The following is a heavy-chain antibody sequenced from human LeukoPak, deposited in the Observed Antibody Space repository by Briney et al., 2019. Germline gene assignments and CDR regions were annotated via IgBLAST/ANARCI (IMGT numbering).Heavy chain of an antibody. CDR1: GFTFSGSA. V-gene: IGHV3-73*01. D-gene: IGHD1-26*01. J-gene: IGHJ5*02. Sequence: GGSLRLSCAASGFTFSGSAIHWVRQSSGKVLEWVGQMDKKDKGYAPTTAYAASVKGRFTISRDDSINTAYLQMKSLKTEDTALYYCTRDSGTYNWFDPWGQGTLVTVSS. CDR3: TRDSGTYNWFDP. CDR2: MDKKDKGYAPTT.